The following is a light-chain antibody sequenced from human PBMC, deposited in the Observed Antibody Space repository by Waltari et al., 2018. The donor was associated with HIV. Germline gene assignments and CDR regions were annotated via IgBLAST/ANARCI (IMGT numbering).Light chain of an antibody. CDR2: DET. V-gene: IGLV7-46*01. Sequence: QTVVTQEPSLPVSPGRTVTPTCRSTTGTVTRDHHPYWFQQKPGQAPRTLVYDETDKHSWTPARFSPSFLGGKAALTLTAAQPEDEADYYCLLSYGSVRLFGGGTRLTV. CDR1: TGTVTRDHH. CDR3: LLSYGSVRL. J-gene: IGLJ2*01.